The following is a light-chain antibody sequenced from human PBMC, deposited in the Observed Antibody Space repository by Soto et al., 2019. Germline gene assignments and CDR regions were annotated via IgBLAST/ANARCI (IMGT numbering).Light chain of an antibody. CDR3: QQSHAIPRT. J-gene: IGKJ1*01. CDR2: AAS. CDR1: QTISNY. V-gene: IGKV1-39*01. Sequence: DIQITQSPSSLSASVGDRVTITCRASQTISNYLNWYQQKPGNAPKLLIYAASSLQSGVPSRFSGRGSGTDFTLTISSLQPEDFATYYCQQSHAIPRTFGQGTKVDIK.